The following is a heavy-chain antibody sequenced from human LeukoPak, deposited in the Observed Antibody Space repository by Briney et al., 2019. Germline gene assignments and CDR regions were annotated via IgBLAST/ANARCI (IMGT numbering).Heavy chain of an antibody. Sequence: PSETLSLTCTVSGGSISSYYWSWIRQPPGKGLEWIGYIYYSGSTNYNPSLKSRVTISVDTSKNQFSLKLSSVTAADTAVYYCARVGATYDAFDIWGQGIMVTVSS. J-gene: IGHJ3*02. CDR3: ARVGATYDAFDI. CDR1: GGSISSYY. D-gene: IGHD1-26*01. V-gene: IGHV4-59*01. CDR2: IYYSGST.